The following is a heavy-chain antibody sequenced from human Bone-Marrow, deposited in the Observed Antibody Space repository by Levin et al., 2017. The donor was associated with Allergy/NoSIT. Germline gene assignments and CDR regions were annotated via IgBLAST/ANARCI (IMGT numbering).Heavy chain of an antibody. CDR3: ASGYSGYGTADY. CDR1: GASVGTSNYY. D-gene: IGHD5-12*01. V-gene: IGHV4-39*07. Sequence: SETLSLTCTVSGASVGTSNYYWGWIRQPPGTGLEWIGNIYYSGSSYYKPSLKSRVTISVDTSKNQFSLKLTSVTAADTAVYYCASGYSGYGTADYWGQGTLVTVSS. CDR2: IYYSGSS. J-gene: IGHJ4*02.